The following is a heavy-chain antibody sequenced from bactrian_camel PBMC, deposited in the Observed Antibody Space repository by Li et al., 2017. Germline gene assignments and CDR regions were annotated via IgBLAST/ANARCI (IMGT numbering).Heavy chain of an antibody. CDR2: FYSDGTSY. Sequence: DVQLVESGGGSVQAGGSLRLSCAAPGDTYSSYCKGWFRQAPGKEREGVATFYSDGTSYVCADSVKGRFTISADNAKNTLYLQMNSLKTEDTAMYYCAADDAITGGYSFGYWGQGTQVTVS. CDR3: AADDAITGGYSFGY. V-gene: IGHV3S31*01. CDR1: GDTYSSYC. D-gene: IGHD3*01. J-gene: IGHJ6*01.